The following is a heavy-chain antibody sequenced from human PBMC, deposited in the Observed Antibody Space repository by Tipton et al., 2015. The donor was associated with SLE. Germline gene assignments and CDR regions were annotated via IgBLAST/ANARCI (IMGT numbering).Heavy chain of an antibody. J-gene: IGHJ5*02. D-gene: IGHD3-22*01. V-gene: IGHV4-4*07. CDR1: GGSISSYY. CDR2: IYTSGST. CDR3: ARDLGYDSSGYPNWFDP. Sequence: LRLSCTVPGGSISSYYWSWIRQPAGKGLEWIGRIYTSGSTNYNPSLKSRVTMSVDTSKNQFSLKLSSVTAADTAVYYCARDLGYDSSGYPNWFDPWGQGTLVTVSS.